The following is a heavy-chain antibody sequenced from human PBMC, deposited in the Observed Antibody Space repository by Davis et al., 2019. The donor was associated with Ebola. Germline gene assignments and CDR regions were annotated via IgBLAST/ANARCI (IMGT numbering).Heavy chain of an antibody. J-gene: IGHJ3*02. D-gene: IGHD3-22*01. CDR3: VQMQWFAFDI. CDR1: GFTFSTYV. V-gene: IGHV3-23*01. Sequence: GGSLRLSCAASGFTFSTYVMSWVRQAPGKGLEWVSTITTTGSITYYPDSVKGRFTISRDNSKSTVDLRINSLRAEDTAIYYCVQMQWFAFDIWGPGTMVTVSA. CDR2: ITTTGSIT.